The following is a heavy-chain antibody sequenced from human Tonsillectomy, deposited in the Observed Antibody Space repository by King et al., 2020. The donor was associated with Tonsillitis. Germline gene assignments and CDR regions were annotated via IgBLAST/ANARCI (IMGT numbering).Heavy chain of an antibody. Sequence: QLQESGPGLVKPSETLSLTCTVSGDSIRSYYWSWIRQPPGKGLEWIGYIYYSGSTNYNPSLKSRVTISVDTSKNQFSLKLSSVTAADTAVYYCARARFGYSMDVWGKGTTVTVSS. J-gene: IGHJ6*03. D-gene: IGHD3-10*01. CDR1: GDSIRSYY. CDR2: IYYSGST. V-gene: IGHV4-59*01. CDR3: ARARFGYSMDV.